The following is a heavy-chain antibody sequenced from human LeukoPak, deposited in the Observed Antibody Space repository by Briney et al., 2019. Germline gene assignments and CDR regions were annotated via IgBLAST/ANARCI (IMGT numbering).Heavy chain of an antibody. V-gene: IGHV3-7*01. D-gene: IGHD3-10*01. CDR1: GFTFSDYY. Sequence: GGSLRLSCAASGFTFSDYYMSWIRQAPGKGLEWVANIKQDGSEKYYVDSVKGRFTISRDNAKNSLYLQMNSLRAEDTAVYYCARDPGVGVVRGVISPFDYWGQGTLVTVSS. J-gene: IGHJ4*02. CDR2: IKQDGSEK. CDR3: ARDPGVGVVRGVISPFDY.